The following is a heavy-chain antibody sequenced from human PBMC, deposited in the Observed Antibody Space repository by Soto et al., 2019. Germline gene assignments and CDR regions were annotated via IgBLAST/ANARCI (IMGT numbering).Heavy chain of an antibody. CDR3: ARPSSGWKYYYGMDV. V-gene: IGHV4-31*03. J-gene: IGHJ6*02. D-gene: IGHD6-19*01. CDR2: IYYSGST. Sequence: SETLSLTCTVSGGSISSGGYYWSWIRQHPGKGLEWIGYIYYSGSTYYNPSLKSRVTISVDTSKNQFSLKLSSVTASDTAMYYCARPSSGWKYYYGMDVWGQGTTVTVSS. CDR1: GGSISSGGYY.